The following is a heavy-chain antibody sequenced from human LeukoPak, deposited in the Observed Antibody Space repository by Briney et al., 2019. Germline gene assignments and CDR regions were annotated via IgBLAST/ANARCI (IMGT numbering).Heavy chain of an antibody. CDR2: ISSSSSTI. J-gene: IGHJ4*02. Sequence: PGGSLRLSCAVSGFTFSSYSMNWVRQAPGKGLEWVSYISSSSSTIYYADSVKGRFTISRDNAKNSLYLQMNSLRAEDTAVYYCARGPDPSFAVPAARIDYWGQGTLVTVSS. CDR3: ARGPDPSFAVPAARIDY. CDR1: GFTFSSYS. V-gene: IGHV3-48*01. D-gene: IGHD2-2*01.